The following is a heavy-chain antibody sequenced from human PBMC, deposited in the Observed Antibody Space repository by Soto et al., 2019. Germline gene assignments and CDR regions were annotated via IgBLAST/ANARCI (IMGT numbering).Heavy chain of an antibody. D-gene: IGHD3-10*01. J-gene: IGHJ5*02. CDR3: ARYEHTVRGFDP. CDR1: GDSVTSGTYY. V-gene: IGHV4-61*01. Sequence: QVKLQESGPGLVKPSETLSLTCSVSGDSVTSGTYYWTWIRQPPGKRLEYIGYIFYTGSTNYNPSLKSRVAMSVDTSKNQFSLRLSSVTAADTAIYFCARYEHTVRGFDPWGQGTLVTVSS. CDR2: IFYTGST.